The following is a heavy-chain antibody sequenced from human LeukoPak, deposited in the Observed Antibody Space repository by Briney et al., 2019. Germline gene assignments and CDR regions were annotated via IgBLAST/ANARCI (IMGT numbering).Heavy chain of an antibody. CDR2: INPSGGST. Sequence: SVKVSCKASGYTFTSYYMHWVRQAPGPGLEWMGIINPSGGSTSYAQKFPGRVTMTRDTSTSTVYMELSSLRSEATAVYCCARSGAAPIIQLASPFDYWGQGTLVTVSS. CDR3: ARSGAAPIIQLASPFDY. V-gene: IGHV1-46*01. J-gene: IGHJ4*02. CDR1: GYTFTSYY. D-gene: IGHD3-3*01.